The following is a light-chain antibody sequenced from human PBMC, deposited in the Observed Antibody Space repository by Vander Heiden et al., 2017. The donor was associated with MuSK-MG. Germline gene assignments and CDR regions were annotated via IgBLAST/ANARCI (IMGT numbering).Light chain of an antibody. J-gene: IGKJ3*01. CDR2: DSS. V-gene: IGKV3-15*01. Sequence: IVMTQSPATLSVSPGDRATLSCRASGSVTTNLAWYQQKSGQPPRLLIYDSSTRATGIPARFSGSGYGTEFTLTISSRQSEDFAIYYCQQYNNWPRGTFGHGTTVDIK. CDR3: QQYNNWPRGT. CDR1: GSVTTN.